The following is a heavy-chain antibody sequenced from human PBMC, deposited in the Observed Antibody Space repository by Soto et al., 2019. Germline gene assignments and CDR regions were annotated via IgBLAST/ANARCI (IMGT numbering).Heavy chain of an antibody. J-gene: IGHJ1*01. D-gene: IGHD6-19*01. CDR2: ISGDGSNE. CDR3: AGVNSSGWYGGIGYFQH. V-gene: IGHV3-30-3*01. CDR1: GFTFINYA. Sequence: GGSLRLSCGVSGFTFINYAMHWVRQAPGKGLEWVALISGDGSNEYYADSVKGRFTISRDNSRNTLYLQMNSLRADDTAVYYCAGVNSSGWYGGIGYFQHWGQGTLVTVSS.